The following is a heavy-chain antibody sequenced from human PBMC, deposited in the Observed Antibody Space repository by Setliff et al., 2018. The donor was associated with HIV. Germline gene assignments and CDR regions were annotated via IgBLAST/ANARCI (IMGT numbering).Heavy chain of an antibody. V-gene: IGHV1-46*01. CDR1: GYTFTSYC. J-gene: IGHJ6*03. Sequence: ASVKVSCKASGYTFTSYCVHWVRQAPAQGLEWMGGVIPIFDKTTYAQKFQGRVTITADEATNTVFVELSNLRSDDTAVYYCARDRPHQHYFELYSFYYMELWGKGTTVTVSS. CDR2: VIPIFDKT. D-gene: IGHD3-10*01. CDR3: ARDRPHQHYFELYSFYYMEL.